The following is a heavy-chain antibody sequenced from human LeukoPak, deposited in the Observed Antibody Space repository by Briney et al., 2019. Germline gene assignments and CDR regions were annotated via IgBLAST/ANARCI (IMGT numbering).Heavy chain of an antibody. D-gene: IGHD6-6*01. V-gene: IGHV4-31*03. CDR2: NHYSEST. J-gene: IGHJ3*02. CDR1: GGSISSGGYY. Sequence: SQTLSLTCTISGGSISSGGYYWSWIRQHPGKGLEWIGNNHYSESTKYNPPLKSRITISLDTSKNQFSLKLSSVTAADTAVYFCARGNAAGRPGVVFDIWGQGTMVTVSS. CDR3: ARGNAAGRPGVVFDI.